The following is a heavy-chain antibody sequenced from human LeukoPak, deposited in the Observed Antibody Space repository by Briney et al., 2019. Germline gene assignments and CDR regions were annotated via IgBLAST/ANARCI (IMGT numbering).Heavy chain of an antibody. D-gene: IGHD3-16*01. J-gene: IGHJ4*02. CDR3: ARDRWGILHYFDY. CDR2: INPSGCST. Sequence: ASVKVSCKASGYTFTSYYMHWVRQAPGQGLEWMGLINPSGCSTSYAQKFQGRVTMTRDTSTSTVYMELSSLRSEDTAVYYCARDRWGILHYFDYWGQGTLVTVSS. V-gene: IGHV1-46*01. CDR1: GYTFTSYY.